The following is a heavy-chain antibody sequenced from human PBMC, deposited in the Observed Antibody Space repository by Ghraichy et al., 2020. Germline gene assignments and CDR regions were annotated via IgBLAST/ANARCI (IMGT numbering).Heavy chain of an antibody. V-gene: IGHV3-23*01. J-gene: IGHJ1*01. Sequence: GGSLRLSCAASGFTFSSYAMSWVRQAPGKGLEWVSAISGSGGSTYYADSVKGRFTISRDNSKNTLYLQMNSLRAEDTAVYYCANGLFGGGNWPGWFQHWGQGTLVTVSS. CDR2: ISGSGGST. CDR3: ANGLFGGGNWPGWFQH. CDR1: GFTFSSYA. D-gene: IGHD4-23*01.